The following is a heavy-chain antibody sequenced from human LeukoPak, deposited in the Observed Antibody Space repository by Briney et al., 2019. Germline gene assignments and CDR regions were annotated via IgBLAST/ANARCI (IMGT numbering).Heavy chain of an antibody. Sequence: GGSLRLSCAASGFTSSAIHWVRQSPGKGLEWLAIISFDGAYRYYADSVKGRFTISRDNSKNTLYLQMNSLRAEDTAVYYCADYGSGSYTFSYWGQGTLVTVSS. D-gene: IGHD3-10*01. CDR3: ADYGSGSYTFSY. V-gene: IGHV3-30*04. CDR2: ISFDGAYR. J-gene: IGHJ4*02. CDR1: GFTSSA.